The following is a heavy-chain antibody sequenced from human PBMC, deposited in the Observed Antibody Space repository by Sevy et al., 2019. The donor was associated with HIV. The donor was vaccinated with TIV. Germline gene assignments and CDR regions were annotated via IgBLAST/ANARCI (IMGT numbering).Heavy chain of an antibody. CDR2: IKRDGSEK. CDR3: ARDCNSNTCLWGLDV. J-gene: IGHJ6*02. D-gene: IGHD2-2*01. V-gene: IGHV3-7*03. Sequence: GGSLRLSCAASGFTIGDFWMTWVRQAPGKGLEWVANIKRDGSEKYYVPSVKGRFTISRDNAKSSLYLQMKSLGAEDTAVYYCARDCNSNTCLWGLDVWGQGTTVTVSS. CDR1: GFTIGDFW.